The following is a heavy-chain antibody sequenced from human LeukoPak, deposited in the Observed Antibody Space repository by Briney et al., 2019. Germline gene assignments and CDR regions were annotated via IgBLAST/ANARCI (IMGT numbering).Heavy chain of an antibody. CDR1: GFTLSSYA. CDR2: ISGSGGST. V-gene: IGHV3-23*01. CDR3: AKLSSSGWHEDWFDP. J-gene: IGHJ5*02. Sequence: GGSLRLSCAASGFTLSSYAMSWVRQAPGKGLEWVSAISGSGGSTYYADSVKGRFTISRDNSKNTLYLQMNSLRAEDTAVYYCAKLSSSGWHEDWFDPWGQGTLVTVSS. D-gene: IGHD6-19*01.